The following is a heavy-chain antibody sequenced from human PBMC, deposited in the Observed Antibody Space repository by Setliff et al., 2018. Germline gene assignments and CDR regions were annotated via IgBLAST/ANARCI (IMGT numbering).Heavy chain of an antibody. D-gene: IGHD1-26*01. CDR1: RITFSSFA. V-gene: IGHV3-30*02. CDR3: ATVGAAPDF. CDR2: IRFDGTIK. Sequence: GGSLRLSCAASRITFSSFAMHWVRQAPGKGLEWVGFIRFDGTIKYYADSVKGRFTISRDNSKDTLYLEMNSLRSEDTGIYYCATVGAAPDFWGQGTLVTVSS. J-gene: IGHJ4*02.